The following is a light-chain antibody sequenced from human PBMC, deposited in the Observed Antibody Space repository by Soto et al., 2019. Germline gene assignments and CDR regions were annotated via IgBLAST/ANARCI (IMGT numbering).Light chain of an antibody. J-gene: IGKJ2*01. CDR3: MQLTHVPYT. CDR1: QSLAFSNGDTY. CDR2: KVS. Sequence: DVVLSQTLLSSPVTLGQPASISCRSSQSLAFSNGDTYLSWLQQRPGQPPRLLIYKVSNRFSGVPDRFSDSGAGTDFTLKISRVEAEDVGVYYCMQLTHVPYTFGQGTKLEIK. V-gene: IGKV2-24*01.